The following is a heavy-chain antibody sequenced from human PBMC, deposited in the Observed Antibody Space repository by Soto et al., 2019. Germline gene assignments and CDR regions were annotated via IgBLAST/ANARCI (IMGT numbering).Heavy chain of an antibody. V-gene: IGHV1-18*04. CDR1: GYTFTSYG. J-gene: IGHJ4*02. D-gene: IGHD3-10*01. Sequence: ASVKVSCKASGYTFTSYGISWVRQAPGQGLEWMGWISAYNGNTNYAQKLQGRVTMTTDTSTSTAYMELRSLRSDDTAVYYCARVKGAMVRGVPDYWGQGSLVTVSS. CDR3: ARVKGAMVRGVPDY. CDR2: ISAYNGNT.